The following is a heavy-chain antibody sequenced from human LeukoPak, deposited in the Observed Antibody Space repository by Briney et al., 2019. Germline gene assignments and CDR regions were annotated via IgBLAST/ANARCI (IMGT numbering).Heavy chain of an antibody. D-gene: IGHD6-13*01. CDR2: ISRGGSTT. CDR1: GFTFSDSY. J-gene: IGHJ3*01. CDR3: VRGVSISSSWYNDL. V-gene: IGHV3-11*01. Sequence: PGGSLRLSCAASGFTFSDSYKSWIRQAPGKGLEWVSYISRGGSTTYYADSVKGRFTISRDNAKNSLYLQMNSLRAEDTAVYYCVRGVSISSSWYNDLWGQGTMVTVSS.